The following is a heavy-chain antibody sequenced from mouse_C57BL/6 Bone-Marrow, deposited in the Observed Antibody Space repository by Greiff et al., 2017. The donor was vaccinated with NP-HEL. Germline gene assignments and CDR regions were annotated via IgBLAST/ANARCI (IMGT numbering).Heavy chain of an antibody. CDR1: GYAFSSSW. CDR3: ARYYGSSYGFAY. D-gene: IGHD1-1*01. Sequence: QVQLQQSGPELVKPGASVKISCKASGYAFSSSWMNWVKQRPGKGLEWIGRIYPGDGDTNYNGKFKGKATLTADKSSSTAYMQLSSLTSEDSAVYFCARYYGSSYGFAYWGQGTTLTVSS. CDR2: IYPGDGDT. J-gene: IGHJ2*01. V-gene: IGHV1-82*01.